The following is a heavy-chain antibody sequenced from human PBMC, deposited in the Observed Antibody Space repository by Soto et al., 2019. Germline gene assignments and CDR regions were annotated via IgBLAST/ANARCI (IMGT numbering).Heavy chain of an antibody. CDR1: GFTFYNYA. J-gene: IGHJ4*03. D-gene: IGHD4-17*01. Sequence: PGGSLRLSCAASGFTFYNYALSWVRQAPGKXLEWVSVISSGGSTTFYADSVRGRFTISRDNSNNKVYLEMHSLRAEDTAVYYCAKVVCMTSVTFGSCYFDSWGQGTLVTVSS. CDR2: ISSGGSTT. CDR3: AKVVCMTSVTFGSCYFDS. V-gene: IGHV3-23*01.